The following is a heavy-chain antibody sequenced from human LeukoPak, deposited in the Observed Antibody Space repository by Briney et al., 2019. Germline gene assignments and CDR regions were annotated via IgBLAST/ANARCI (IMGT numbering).Heavy chain of an antibody. Sequence: GGSLRLSCAASGFTFSRFWMNWVRQAPGRGLEWVANIDQSGGRNNYVDSVKGRFTISRDNAKNSLFLEMSSLRADDTAVYFCARDLEGGTFDIWGQGTTVTVSS. CDR1: GFTFSRFW. CDR3: ARDLEGGTFDI. CDR2: IDQSGGRN. D-gene: IGHD3-16*01. V-gene: IGHV3-7*05. J-gene: IGHJ3*02.